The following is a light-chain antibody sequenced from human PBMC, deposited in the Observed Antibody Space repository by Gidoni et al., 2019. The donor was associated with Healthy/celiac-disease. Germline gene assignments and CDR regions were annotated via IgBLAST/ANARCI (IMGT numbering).Light chain of an antibody. CDR2: DVS. CDR3: CSYAGSYTYV. J-gene: IGLJ1*01. Sequence: QSALTQPRSASGSPGQSVTISCTGTSSDVGGYNYVSWYQQHPGQAPKLMIYDVSKRPSGVPDRFSGSKSGNTASLTISGLQAEDEADYYCCSYAGSYTYVFGTGTKVTVL. CDR1: SSDVGGYNY. V-gene: IGLV2-11*01.